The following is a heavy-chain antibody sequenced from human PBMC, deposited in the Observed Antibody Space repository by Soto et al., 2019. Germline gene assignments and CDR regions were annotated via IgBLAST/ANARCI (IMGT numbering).Heavy chain of an antibody. D-gene: IGHD1-26*01. Sequence: EVHLLESGGGLVQPGGSLRISCAASGFSFSNYAMIWVRQAPGKGLAWVSGISGSAMSTYYADPVKGRFTIFRDNVKDTLYLQMNSLRTDDTAVYYCAKVSLGARSAFDIWGQGTMVTVSP. CDR1: GFSFSNYA. V-gene: IGHV3-23*01. CDR3: AKVSLGARSAFDI. CDR2: ISGSAMST. J-gene: IGHJ3*02.